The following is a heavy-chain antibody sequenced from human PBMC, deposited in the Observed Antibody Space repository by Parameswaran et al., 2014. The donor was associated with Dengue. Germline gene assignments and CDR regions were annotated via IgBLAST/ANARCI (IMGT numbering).Heavy chain of an antibody. CDR3: ARGKTVGATSGY. CDR2: INAGNGNT. D-gene: IGHD1-26*01. V-gene: IGHV1-3*01. Sequence: WVRQAPGQRLEWMGWINAGNGNTKYSQKFQGRVTITRDTSASTAYMELSSLRSEDTAVYYCARGKTVGATSGYWGQGTLVTVS. J-gene: IGHJ4*02.